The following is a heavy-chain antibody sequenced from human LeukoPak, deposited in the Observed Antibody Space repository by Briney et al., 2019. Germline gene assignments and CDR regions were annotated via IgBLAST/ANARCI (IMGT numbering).Heavy chain of an antibody. Sequence: GTLTLTCDVSGYSIRSGCYHGVRQPPPGEGVEWIGSIYHSGSTYYTPSLKSRVTISGDTSKNQFYLKLSSVTAADTAVYYCAREDGGYFQAWGQGTLVTVSS. J-gene: IGHJ4*02. V-gene: IGHV4-38-2*02. CDR3: AREDGGYFQA. D-gene: IGHD3-9*01. CDR1: GYSIRSGCY. CDR2: IYHSGST.